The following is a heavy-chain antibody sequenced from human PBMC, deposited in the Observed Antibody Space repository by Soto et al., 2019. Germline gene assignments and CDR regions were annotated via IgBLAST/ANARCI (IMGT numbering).Heavy chain of an antibody. CDR1: GGSISNNY. J-gene: IGHJ4*02. CDR3: ARGGLECSGGSCYYYFDY. CDR2: IYYTGTT. D-gene: IGHD2-15*01. V-gene: IGHV4-59*01. Sequence: SETLSLTCIVSGGSISNNYWSWIRQPPGKGLEWIGYIYYTGTTKYNPSLKSRITISVDTSKNQFSLKLTSVTAADTAVYYCARGGLECSGGSCYYYFDYWGQGTLVTVSS.